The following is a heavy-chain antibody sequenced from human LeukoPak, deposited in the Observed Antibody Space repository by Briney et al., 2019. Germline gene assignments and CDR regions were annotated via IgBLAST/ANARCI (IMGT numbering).Heavy chain of an antibody. Sequence: GGSLRLSCAASGFTFSSYGMHWVRQAPGKGLEWVAFIRYDGSNKYYADSVKGRFTISRDNSKNTLYLQMNSLRAEDTAVYYCARDRVAARPDWYFDLWGRGTLVTVSS. V-gene: IGHV3-30*02. J-gene: IGHJ2*01. D-gene: IGHD6-6*01. CDR2: IRYDGSNK. CDR1: GFTFSSYG. CDR3: ARDRVAARPDWYFDL.